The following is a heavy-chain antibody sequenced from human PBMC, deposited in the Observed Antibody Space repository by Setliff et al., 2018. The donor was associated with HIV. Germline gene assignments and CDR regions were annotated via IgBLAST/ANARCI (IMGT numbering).Heavy chain of an antibody. Sequence: GESLKISCAASGFTVSSNYMSWVRQAPGKGLEWVSVIYTGGSTYYADSVKGRFTISRDNSKNTLYLQMNSLRAEDTAVYYCARNGHDSSGYYHPDYWGQGTLVTVSS. CDR3: ARNGHDSSGYYHPDY. CDR1: GFTVSSNY. J-gene: IGHJ4*02. D-gene: IGHD3-22*01. V-gene: IGHV3-53*01. CDR2: IYTGGST.